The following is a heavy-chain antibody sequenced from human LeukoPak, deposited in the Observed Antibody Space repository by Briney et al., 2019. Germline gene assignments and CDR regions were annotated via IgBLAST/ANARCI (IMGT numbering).Heavy chain of an antibody. CDR1: GFTFSKAW. D-gene: IGHD3-16*01. CDR2: IYISGIT. V-gene: IGHV4-4*07. Sequence: PGGSLRLSCAASGFTFSKAWMSWVRQPAGKGLEWIGRIYISGITNYNPSLKSRLTMSLDTSKNQFSLNLSSVTAADTAMYYCARNDLDCWGRGTLVTVSS. CDR3: ARNDLDC. J-gene: IGHJ4*02.